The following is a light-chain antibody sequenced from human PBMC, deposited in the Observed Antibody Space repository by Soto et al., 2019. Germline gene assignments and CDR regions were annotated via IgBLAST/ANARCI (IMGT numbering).Light chain of an antibody. CDR3: LQSYSIPWT. CDR1: QSIATY. Sequence: DIQTTQSPSSLSASVGDRVTITCRASQSIATYLSWYQRKPGEAPSLLIYTASSLQTGVPSRFSGSGSGTDFTLTISSLQREDFATYFCLQSYSIPWTFGQGTKVEIK. J-gene: IGKJ1*01. V-gene: IGKV1-39*01. CDR2: TAS.